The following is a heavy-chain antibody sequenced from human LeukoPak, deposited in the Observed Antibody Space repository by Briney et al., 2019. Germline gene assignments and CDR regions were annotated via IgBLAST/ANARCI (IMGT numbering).Heavy chain of an antibody. V-gene: IGHV4-34*01. CDR3: ARQGLYYYGSGSYAFDAFDI. D-gene: IGHD3-10*01. CDR2: INHSGST. J-gene: IGHJ3*02. Sequence: SETLSLTCAVYGGSFSGYYWSWIRQPPGKGLEWIGEINHSGSTNYNPSLKSRVTISVDKSKNQFSLKLSSVTAADTAVYYCARQGLYYYGSGSYAFDAFDIWGQGTMVTVSS. CDR1: GGSFSGYY.